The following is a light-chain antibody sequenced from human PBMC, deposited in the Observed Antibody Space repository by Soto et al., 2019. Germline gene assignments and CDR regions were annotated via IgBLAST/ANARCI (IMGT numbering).Light chain of an antibody. J-gene: IGKJ1*01. CDR1: QGISSY. Sequence: AIRMTQSPSSFSASTGDRVTITCRASQGISSYLAWYQQKPGKAPKLLIYAASTLQSGVPSRFSGSGSGTDFTLTISCLQSEDFATYYWQQYYRYPHTFGQGTKVEIK. V-gene: IGKV1-8*01. CDR2: AAS. CDR3: QQYYRYPHT.